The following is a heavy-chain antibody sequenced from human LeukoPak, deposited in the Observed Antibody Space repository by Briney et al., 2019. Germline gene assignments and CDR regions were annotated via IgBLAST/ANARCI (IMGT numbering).Heavy chain of an antibody. D-gene: IGHD6-19*01. CDR2: INHSGST. CDR3: ARDARIAVAGVEVDY. V-gene: IGHV4-34*01. Sequence: PSETLSLTCAVYGGSFSGYYWSWIRQPPGKGLEWIGEINHSGSTNYNPSLKSRVTISVDTSKNQFSLKLSSVTAADTAVYYCARDARIAVAGVEVDYWGQGTLVTVSS. CDR1: GGSFSGYY. J-gene: IGHJ4*02.